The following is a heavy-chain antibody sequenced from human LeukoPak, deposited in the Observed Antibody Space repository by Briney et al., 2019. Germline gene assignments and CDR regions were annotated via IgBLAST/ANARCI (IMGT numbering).Heavy chain of an antibody. V-gene: IGHV4-59*08. Sequence: SETLSLTCTVSGGSISSYYWSWIRQPPGKGLEWIGYIYYSGSTNYNPSLKSRVTISVDTSKNQFSLKLSSVTAADTAVYYCARGMGAAGNAFDIWGQGTMVTVSS. CDR1: GGSISSYY. J-gene: IGHJ3*02. CDR3: ARGMGAAGNAFDI. D-gene: IGHD6-13*01. CDR2: IYYSGST.